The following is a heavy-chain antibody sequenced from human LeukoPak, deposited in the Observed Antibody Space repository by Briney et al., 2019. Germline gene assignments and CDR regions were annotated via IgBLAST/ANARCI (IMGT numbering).Heavy chain of an antibody. Sequence: SETLSLTCAVYGGSFSGYYWSWIRQPPGKGLEWIGGINHSGSTNYNPSLKSRVTISVDTSKNQFSLKLSSVTAADTAVYYCARRKEYYYGSGSYYNYVRQPVNNWFDPWGQGTLVTVSS. CDR1: GGSFSGYY. V-gene: IGHV4-34*01. CDR2: INHSGST. CDR3: ARRKEYYYGSGSYYNYVRQPVNNWFDP. J-gene: IGHJ5*02. D-gene: IGHD3-10*01.